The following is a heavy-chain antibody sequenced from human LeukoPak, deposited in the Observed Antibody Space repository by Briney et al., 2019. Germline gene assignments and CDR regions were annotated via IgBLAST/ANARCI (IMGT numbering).Heavy chain of an antibody. CDR1: GVTFSSYS. V-gene: IGHV3-48*01. Sequence: GGSLRLSCAASGVTFSSYSMNWVRQAPGKGLDWVSYSRSGSSTIYYADSVKGRFTISRDNAKNSLYLQMHSLRAGDTAVYYCARDSRRVLYYYYYMDVWGKGTTVTVSS. J-gene: IGHJ6*03. D-gene: IGHD1-1*01. CDR3: ARDSRRVLYYYYYMDV. CDR2: SRSGSSTI.